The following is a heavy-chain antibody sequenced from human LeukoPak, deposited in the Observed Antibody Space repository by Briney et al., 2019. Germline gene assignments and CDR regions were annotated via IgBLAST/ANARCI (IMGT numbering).Heavy chain of an antibody. CDR2: VNGSGVVT. D-gene: IGHD1-14*01. V-gene: IGHV3-23*01. CDR3: AKCGAASRTTCQESAFDM. J-gene: IGHJ3*02. Sequence: GGSLRLSCAASGFTFSNNAMSWVRQAPGKGLEGVSAVNGSGVVTHYAVYVRGRFTISRDNSKNTLYLEMNSLRAEDTAVYYCAKCGAASRTTCQESAFDMWGQGTMVTVSS. CDR1: GFTFSNNA.